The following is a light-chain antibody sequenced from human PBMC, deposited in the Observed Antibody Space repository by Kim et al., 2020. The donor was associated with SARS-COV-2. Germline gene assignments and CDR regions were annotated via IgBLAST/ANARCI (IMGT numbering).Light chain of an antibody. CDR2: GAS. CDR1: QSVSRN. V-gene: IGKV3-15*01. J-gene: IGKJ1*01. CDR3: QQYNNWHPWT. Sequence: SPGERATLSCRASQSVSRNVAWYQQKPGQAPRLLIYGASTRATGIPARFSGSGSGTEFTLTISSLQSEDFAAYYCQQYNNWHPWTFGQGTKVDIK.